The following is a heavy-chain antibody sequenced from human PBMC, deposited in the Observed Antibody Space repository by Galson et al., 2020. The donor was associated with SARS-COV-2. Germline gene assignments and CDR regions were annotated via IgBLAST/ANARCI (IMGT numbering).Heavy chain of an antibody. J-gene: IGHJ3*01. Sequence: GGSLRLSCAASGFTFTSYEMNWVRQAPGKGLEWISYISDSGTNIYYADSVKGRFTISRDSAKSPVYLQMTSLRAEDTAVYYCASPYLAAASFFGAFDLWGRGTMVTVSS. CDR2: ISDSGTNI. CDR3: ASPYLAAASFFGAFDL. D-gene: IGHD6-13*01. CDR1: GFTFTSYE. V-gene: IGHV3-48*03.